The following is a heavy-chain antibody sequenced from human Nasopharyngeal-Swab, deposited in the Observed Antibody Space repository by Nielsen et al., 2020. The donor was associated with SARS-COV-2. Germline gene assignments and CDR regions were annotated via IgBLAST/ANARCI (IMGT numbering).Heavy chain of an antibody. Sequence: GESLKISCAASGFTFSSYSMNWVRQAPGKGLEWVSSISSSSSYIYYADSVKGRFTISRDNAKNSLYLQMNSLRAEDTAVYYCAKWWSVPSGDIWGQGTMVTVSS. CDR3: AKWWSVPSGDI. CDR1: GFTFSSYS. J-gene: IGHJ3*02. V-gene: IGHV3-21*04. CDR2: ISSSSSYI. D-gene: IGHD2-15*01.